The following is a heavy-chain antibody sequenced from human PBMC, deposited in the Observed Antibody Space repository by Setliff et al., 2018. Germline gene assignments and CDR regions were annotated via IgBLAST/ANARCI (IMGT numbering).Heavy chain of an antibody. Sequence: GASVKVSCKASGYTFTSYYMHWVRQAPGQGLEWMGIINPSGGSTSYAQKFQSRVTITADESTSTAYMELSSLRSEDTAVYYCARVQQLGTFDYWGQGTLVTVSS. CDR2: INPSGGST. CDR3: ARVQQLGTFDY. J-gene: IGHJ4*02. V-gene: IGHV1-46*01. D-gene: IGHD6-13*01. CDR1: GYTFTSYY.